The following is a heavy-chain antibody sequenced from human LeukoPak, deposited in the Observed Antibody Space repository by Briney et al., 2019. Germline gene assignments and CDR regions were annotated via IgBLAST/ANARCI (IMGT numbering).Heavy chain of an antibody. J-gene: IGHJ4*02. CDR3: AKDEAYYDILTGYSPNPGFFGY. D-gene: IGHD3-9*01. V-gene: IGHV3-30*02. Sequence: QPGGSLRLSCAASGFTFSSYGMHWVRQAPGKGLEWVAFIRYDGSNKYYADSVKGRFTISRDNSKNTLYLQMNSLRAEDTAVYYCAKDEAYYDILTGYSPNPGFFGYWGQGTLVTVSS. CDR1: GFTFSSYG. CDR2: IRYDGSNK.